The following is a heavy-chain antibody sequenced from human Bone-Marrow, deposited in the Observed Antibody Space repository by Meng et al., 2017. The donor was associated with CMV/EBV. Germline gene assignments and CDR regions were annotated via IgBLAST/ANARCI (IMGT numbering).Heavy chain of an antibody. Sequence: DRLSSRTFSWVRQAPEQGLEWKGGILPMLGSAIYAQKFQGRVTITTNDATSTVYLEMTNLKYGDTAVYVCARGFERAGDYSTSGFDPWGHGTLVTVSS. V-gene: IGHV1-69*16. J-gene: IGHJ5*02. CDR3: ARGFERAGDYSTSGFDP. D-gene: IGHD4-11*01. CDR2: ILPMLGSA. CDR1: DRLSSRT.